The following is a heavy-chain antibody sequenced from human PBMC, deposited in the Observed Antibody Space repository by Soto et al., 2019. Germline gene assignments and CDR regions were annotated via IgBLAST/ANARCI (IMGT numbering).Heavy chain of an antibody. V-gene: IGHV3-23*01. CDR3: ANGGSNYYFDY. CDR1: GFTFSSYA. J-gene: IGHJ4*02. CDR2: ISGSGGST. Sequence: GGSLRLSCAASGFTFSSYAMSWVRQAPGQGLEWVSAISGSGGSTYYADSVKGRFTISRENSKNTLYLQMNSLRAEDTAVYYCANGGSNYYFDYWGQGTLVTVSS. D-gene: IGHD4-4*01.